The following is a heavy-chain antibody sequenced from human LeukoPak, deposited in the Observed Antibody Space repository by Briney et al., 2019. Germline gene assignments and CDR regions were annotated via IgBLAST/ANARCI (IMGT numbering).Heavy chain of an antibody. CDR1: GASISPYY. V-gene: IGHV4-59*08. Sequence: PSETLSLTCTVSGASISPYYWSWIRQPPGKGLEWIGYIHYSGSTNYNPSLKSRVTISVNTSKNQFSLKLSSVTVADTVVYYCARWVPQSNAFDIWGQGTMVTVSS. CDR2: IHYSGST. J-gene: IGHJ3*02. CDR3: ARWVPQSNAFDI.